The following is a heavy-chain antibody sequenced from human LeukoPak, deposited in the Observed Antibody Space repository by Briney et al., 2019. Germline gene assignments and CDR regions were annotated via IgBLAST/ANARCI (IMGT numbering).Heavy chain of an antibody. V-gene: IGHV4-31*03. Sequence: SETLSLTCTVSGGSISSGGYYWSWIRQHPGKGLEWIGYIYYSGSTYYNPSLKSRVTISVDTSKNQFSLKLSSVTAADTAVYYCARSRDFYFDYWGQGTLVTVSS. J-gene: IGHJ4*02. CDR1: GGSISSGGYY. CDR2: IYYSGST. D-gene: IGHD2-21*02. CDR3: ARSRDFYFDY.